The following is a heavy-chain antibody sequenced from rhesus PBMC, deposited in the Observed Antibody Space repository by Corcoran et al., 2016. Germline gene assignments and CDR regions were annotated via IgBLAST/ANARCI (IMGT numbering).Heavy chain of an antibody. CDR1: GGSIRDSYY. CDR2: IYGNSAST. Sequence: QVQLQESGPGLVKPSETLSLPCAVSGGSIRDSYYWNWIRQPPGKGLEWIGNIYGNSASTYYNPSLKSRVTSSKDTSKNQFFLKLSSGTAADTAVYYCARGGGAAAGNFDYWGQGVLVTVSS. V-gene: IGHV4S9*01. D-gene: IGHD6-31*01. CDR3: ARGGGAAAGNFDY. J-gene: IGHJ4*01.